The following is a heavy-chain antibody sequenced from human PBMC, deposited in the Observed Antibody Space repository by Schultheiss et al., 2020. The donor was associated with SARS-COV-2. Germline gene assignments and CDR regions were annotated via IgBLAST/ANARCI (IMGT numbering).Heavy chain of an antibody. CDR3: ARARGYSQSRFDV. CDR1: GFPFSGYA. CDR2: ISGSGAST. V-gene: IGHV3-23*01. Sequence: GGSLRLSCAVSGFPFSGYAMSWVRQAPGKGLEWVSTISGSGASTYYGDSVKGRFTISRDNAKKSVYLQMNSLRADDTAIYYCARARGYSQSRFDVWGQGTTVTVSS. J-gene: IGHJ6*02. D-gene: IGHD2-15*01.